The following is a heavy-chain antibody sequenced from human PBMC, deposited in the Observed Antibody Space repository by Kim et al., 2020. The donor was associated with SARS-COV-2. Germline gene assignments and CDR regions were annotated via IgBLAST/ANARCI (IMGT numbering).Heavy chain of an antibody. D-gene: IGHD1-1*01. CDR1: GFTFSSYA. V-gene: IGHV3-30-3*01. J-gene: IGHJ4*02. CDR2: ISYDGSNK. CDR3: AREGPPRATGTTAPYFDY. Sequence: GGSLRLSCAASGFTFSSYAMHWVRQAPGKGLEWVAVISYDGSNKYYADSVKGRFTISRDNSKNTLYLQMNSLRAEDTAVYYCAREGPPRATGTTAPYFDYWGQGTLVTVSS.